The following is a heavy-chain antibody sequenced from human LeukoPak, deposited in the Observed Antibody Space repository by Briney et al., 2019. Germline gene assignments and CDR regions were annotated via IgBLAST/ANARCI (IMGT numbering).Heavy chain of an antibody. CDR3: ARDRDSSSWDYYYYYMDV. J-gene: IGHJ6*03. CDR1: GYTFTGYY. CDR2: INPNSGGT. D-gene: IGHD6-13*01. Sequence: GASVKVSCKASGYTFTGYYMHWVRQAPGQGLEWMGWINPNSGGTNYAQKFQGRVTMTRDTSISTAYMELSRLRSDDTAVYYCARDRDSSSWDYYYYYMDVWGKGTTVTISS. V-gene: IGHV1-2*02.